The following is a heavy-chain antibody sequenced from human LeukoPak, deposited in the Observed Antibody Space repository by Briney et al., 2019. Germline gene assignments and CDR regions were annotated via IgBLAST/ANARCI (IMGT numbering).Heavy chain of an antibody. CDR1: GFTFSSYG. Sequence: GRSLRLSCAASGFTFSSYGMHWVRQAPGKGLEWVAFVSYDGTNEYYADSVKGRFTISRDNSKNTLYLQMNSLRAEDTAVYYCAKDRGSGYHYFDYWGQGTLVTVSS. J-gene: IGHJ4*02. D-gene: IGHD3-22*01. CDR3: AKDRGSGYHYFDY. V-gene: IGHV3-30*18. CDR2: VSYDGTNE.